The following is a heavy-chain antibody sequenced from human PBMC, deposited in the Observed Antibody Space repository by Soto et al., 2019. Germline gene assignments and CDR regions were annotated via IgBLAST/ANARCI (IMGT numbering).Heavy chain of an antibody. CDR3: ARDTHSSSWYGAYYYYGMDV. CDR1: GFTFSSYG. J-gene: IGHJ6*02. Sequence: QVQLVESGGGVVQPGRSLRLSYAASGFTFSSYGMHWVRQAPGKGLEWVAVIWYDGSNKYYADSVKGRFTISRDNSKNTLYLQMNSLRAEDTAVYYCARDTHSSSWYGAYYYYGMDVWGQGTTVTVSS. V-gene: IGHV3-33*01. CDR2: IWYDGSNK. D-gene: IGHD6-13*01.